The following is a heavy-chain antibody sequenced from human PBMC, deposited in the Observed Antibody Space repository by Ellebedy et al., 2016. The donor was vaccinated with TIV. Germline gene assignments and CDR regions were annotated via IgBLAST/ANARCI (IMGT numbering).Heavy chain of an antibody. V-gene: IGHV3-23*01. Sequence: GESLKISCAASGFTFRNYAMSWVRQAPGKGLEWVSGISASGGSTYYADAVKGRFTMSRDNFRNTLYLQLNSLRAEDTAVYYCVRGQWGSHYTSASDAFDFWGQGTVVTVSS. D-gene: IGHD6-25*01. J-gene: IGHJ3*01. CDR3: VRGQWGSHYTSASDAFDF. CDR1: GFTFRNYA. CDR2: ISASGGST.